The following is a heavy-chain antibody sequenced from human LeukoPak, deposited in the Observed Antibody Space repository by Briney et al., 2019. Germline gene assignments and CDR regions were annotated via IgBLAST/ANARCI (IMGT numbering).Heavy chain of an antibody. CDR2: IYYSGSI. V-gene: IGHV4-39*01. CDR3: ARGTIFGVARRPLDY. Sequence: SETLSLTCTVSGGSINSNAYYWGWIRQPPGKGLEWIGSIYYSGSIYYNPALKSRVTISLDTSKNQFSLKLSSVTAADTAVYYCARGTIFGVARRPLDYWGQGTLVTVSS. J-gene: IGHJ4*02. CDR1: GGSINSNAYY. D-gene: IGHD3-3*01.